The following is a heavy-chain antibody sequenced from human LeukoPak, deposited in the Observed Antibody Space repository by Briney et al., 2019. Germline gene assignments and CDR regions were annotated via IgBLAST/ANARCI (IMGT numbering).Heavy chain of an antibody. V-gene: IGHV4-38-2*02. J-gene: IGHJ4*02. D-gene: IGHD5-18*01. CDR2: IYHSGST. CDR1: GYSISSGYY. Sequence: SETLSLTCSVSGYSISSGYYWGWIRQPPGKGLEWIGGIYHSGSTYYNPSLKSRVTISVDTSKNQFSLKLSSVTAADTAVYYCARGERGYSYGAFDYWGQGTLVTVSS. CDR3: ARGERGYSYGAFDY.